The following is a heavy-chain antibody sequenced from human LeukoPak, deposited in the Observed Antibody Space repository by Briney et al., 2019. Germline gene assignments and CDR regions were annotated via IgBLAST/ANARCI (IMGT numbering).Heavy chain of an antibody. CDR3: ARESWDIEGYNWFDP. V-gene: IGHV6-1*01. J-gene: IGHJ5*02. CDR2: TYYRSKWYN. CDR1: GDSVSSNSAA. Sequence: SHTLSLSCAISGDSVSSNSAAWNCIRQSPSRGLEGLGRTYYRSKWYNDYAVSVKSRITINPDTSKNQFSLQLNSVTPEDTAVYYCARESWDIEGYNWFDPWGQGTLVTVSS. D-gene: IGHD2-15*01.